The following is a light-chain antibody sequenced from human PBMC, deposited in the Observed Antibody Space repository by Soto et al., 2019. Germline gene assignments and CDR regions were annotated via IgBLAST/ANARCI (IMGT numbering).Light chain of an antibody. Sequence: EIVMTQSPGTLSLSPGERATLSCRAIQSVSNNYLAWYQQKPGQAPRLLIYGASTRATGIPARFSGSGSGTEFTLTISSLQSEDFAVYYCQQDNNWPPITFGQGTRLEI. CDR2: GAS. J-gene: IGKJ5*01. CDR3: QQDNNWPPIT. CDR1: QSVSNN. V-gene: IGKV3-15*01.